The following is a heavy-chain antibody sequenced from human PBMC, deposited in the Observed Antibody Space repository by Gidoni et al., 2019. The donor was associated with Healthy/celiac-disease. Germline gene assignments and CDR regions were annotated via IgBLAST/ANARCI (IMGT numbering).Heavy chain of an antibody. J-gene: IGHJ4*02. CDR1: GFTFSSYA. V-gene: IGHV3-23*01. CDR2: ISGSGGST. CDR3: AKAVFVVGATFRPRAYYFDY. Sequence: EVQLLESGGGLVQPGGSLRLSCAASGFTFSSYAMSWVRQAPGKGLGWVSAISGSGGSTYYADSVKGRFTISRDNSKNTLYLQMNSLRAEDTAVYYCAKAVFVVGATFRPRAYYFDYWGQGTLVTVSS. D-gene: IGHD1-26*01.